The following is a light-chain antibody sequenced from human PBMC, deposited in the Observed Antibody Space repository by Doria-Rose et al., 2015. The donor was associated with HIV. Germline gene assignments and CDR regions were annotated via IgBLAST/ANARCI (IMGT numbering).Light chain of an antibody. J-gene: IGKJ4*01. CDR1: QSIAYY. V-gene: IGKV1-39*01. CDR3: QQIYSTPLT. Sequence: DIRLTQSPSSLSASVGDRVTITCRASQSIAYYLTWYQHKPGKAPKLLIYAVSGLQSGVPSRFSGSGSGTDFTLTISSLQPEDFASYDCQQIYSTPLTCVGGTKVEIK. CDR2: AVS.